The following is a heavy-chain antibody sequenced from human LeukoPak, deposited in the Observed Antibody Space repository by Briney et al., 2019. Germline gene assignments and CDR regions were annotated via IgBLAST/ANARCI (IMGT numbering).Heavy chain of an antibody. Sequence: GESLKISCAASGFTFSSYAMSWVRQAPGKGLEWVSVISGSGDSTYYRDSVKGRFTISRDNSKNTLYLQMNSLTAGDTAVYFCAKDGTTTVTFDYWGQGTLVTVSS. J-gene: IGHJ4*02. D-gene: IGHD4-11*01. CDR1: GFTFSSYA. CDR2: ISGSGDST. CDR3: AKDGTTTVTFDY. V-gene: IGHV3-23*01.